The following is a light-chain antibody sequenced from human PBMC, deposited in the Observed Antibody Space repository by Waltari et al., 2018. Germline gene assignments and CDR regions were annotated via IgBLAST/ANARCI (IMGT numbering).Light chain of an antibody. CDR1: CGHSRNI. J-gene: IGLJ3*02. CDR2: VNSDGSN. Sequence: LVLTQSPPAPSPLGASVKRTCTLTCGHSRNISEWHHQQPEKGPRYLMKVNSDGSNSKGDEIPDRFSGSSSGAERYLTISSLQSENEADYYCQSGGHGTWVFGGGTKLTVL. V-gene: IGLV4-69*01. CDR3: QSGGHGTWV.